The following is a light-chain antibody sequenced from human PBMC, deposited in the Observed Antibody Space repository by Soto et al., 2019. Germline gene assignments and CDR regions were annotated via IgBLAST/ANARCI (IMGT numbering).Light chain of an antibody. CDR1: QSVSSSF. CDR2: GAS. Sequence: ELVLTQSPGTLSLSPGERTTLSCRASQSVSSSFLAWYQQKPGQAPRLLIYGASSRATGIPDRFSGSGSGTDFTLTISRLEPEDFAVYYCQQYHSSPYTFGQGTKLEIK. V-gene: IGKV3-20*01. J-gene: IGKJ2*01. CDR3: QQYHSSPYT.